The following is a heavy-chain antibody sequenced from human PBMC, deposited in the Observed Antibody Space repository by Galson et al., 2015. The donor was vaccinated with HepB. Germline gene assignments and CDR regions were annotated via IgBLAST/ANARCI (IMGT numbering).Heavy chain of an antibody. D-gene: IGHD3-16*01. Sequence: YSMNWVRQAPGKGLEWVSSISWNSGSIGYADSVKGRFTISRDNAKNSLYLQMNSLRAEDTAVYYCAKARLGGPNDAFDIWGQGTMVTVSS. J-gene: IGHJ3*02. CDR3: AKARLGGPNDAFDI. V-gene: IGHV3-9*01. CDR2: ISWNSGSI. CDR1: YS.